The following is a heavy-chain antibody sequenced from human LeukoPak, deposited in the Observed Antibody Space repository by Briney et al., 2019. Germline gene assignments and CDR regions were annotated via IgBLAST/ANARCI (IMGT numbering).Heavy chain of an antibody. Sequence: GASVKVSCKASVYTFTSYGISWVRQAPGQGLEWVGWISAYNGNTNYAQKLQGRVTMTTDTSTSTAYMELRSLRSDDTAVYYCARDHCSSTSCYKANWFDPWGQGTLVTVSS. CDR2: ISAYNGNT. CDR3: ARDHCSSTSCYKANWFDP. V-gene: IGHV1-18*01. J-gene: IGHJ5*02. D-gene: IGHD2-2*02. CDR1: VYTFTSYG.